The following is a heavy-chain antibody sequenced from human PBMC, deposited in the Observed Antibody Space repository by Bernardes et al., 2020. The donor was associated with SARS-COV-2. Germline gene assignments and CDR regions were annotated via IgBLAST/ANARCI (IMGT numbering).Heavy chain of an antibody. CDR3: ARVRDVVAAKWAYFDY. CDR2: ITSSKATI. J-gene: IGHJ4*02. Sequence: GGSLRLSCAASGFTFSDYSMNWVRQAPGKGLEWIAYITSSKATIYYADSVRGRFTVSRDNAANSLHLQMNNLRPGDTAVYFCARVRDVVAAKWAYFDYWGQGTLVTVPS. V-gene: IGHV3-48*01. D-gene: IGHD2-15*01. CDR1: GFTFSDYS.